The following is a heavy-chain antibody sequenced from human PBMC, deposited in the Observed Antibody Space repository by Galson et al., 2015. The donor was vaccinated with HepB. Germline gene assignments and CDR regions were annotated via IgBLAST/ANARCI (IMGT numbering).Heavy chain of an antibody. Sequence: SLRLSCAASGFTFSSYGMHWVRQAPGKGLEWVAVISYDGSNKYYADSVKGRFTISRDNSKNTLYLQMNSLRAEDTAVYYCAKDYRDNWNYHYYYGMDVWGQGTTVTVSS. D-gene: IGHD1-20*01. V-gene: IGHV3-30*18. CDR2: ISYDGSNK. J-gene: IGHJ6*02. CDR3: AKDYRDNWNYHYYYGMDV. CDR1: GFTFSSYG.